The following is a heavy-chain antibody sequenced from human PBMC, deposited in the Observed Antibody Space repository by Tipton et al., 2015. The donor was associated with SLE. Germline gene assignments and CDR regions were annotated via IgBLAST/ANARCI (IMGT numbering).Heavy chain of an antibody. D-gene: IGHD5-12*01. Sequence: SLRLSCAASGFSVTNNYMSWVRQAPGKGLEWVSAISGSGGSTYYADSVKGRFTISRDNSKNTLYLQMNSLRAEDTAVYYCAKPVGYSGYDSWDYWGQGTLVTVSS. CDR1: GFSVTNNY. V-gene: IGHV3-23*01. CDR3: AKPVGYSGYDSWDY. J-gene: IGHJ4*02. CDR2: ISGSGGST.